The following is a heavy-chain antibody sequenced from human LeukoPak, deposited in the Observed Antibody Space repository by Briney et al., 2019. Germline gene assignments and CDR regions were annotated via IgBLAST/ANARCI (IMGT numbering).Heavy chain of an antibody. CDR3: ARDIGPIEVPGRSKDY. V-gene: IGHV3-30*04. Sequence: PGGSLRLSCAASGFTSSTYTMHWVRQAPGKGLEWVALISFDGSDTYSADSVKGRFTISRDNSKNTMYLQMNRLRPEDTAVYYCARDIGPIEVPGRSKDYWGQGTLVTVSS. J-gene: IGHJ4*02. CDR1: GFTSSTYT. CDR2: ISFDGSDT. D-gene: IGHD4-11*01.